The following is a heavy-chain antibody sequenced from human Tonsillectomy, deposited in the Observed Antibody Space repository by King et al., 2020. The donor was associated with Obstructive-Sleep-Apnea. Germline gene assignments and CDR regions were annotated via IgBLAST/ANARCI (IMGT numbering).Heavy chain of an antibody. J-gene: IGHJ4*02. D-gene: IGHD3-10*01. CDR3: ARSPLRLVRPKYYFDF. CDR2: IYWSDET. V-gene: IGHV2-5*01. CDR1: GFSLTSSEVG. Sequence: TLKESGPTLVKPTQTLTLTCTFSGFSLTSSEVGVGWIRQPPGKAPEWLALIYWSDETRYSPSLRSRLTVTKGTSKNQVVFTMTDMDPVETATYYCARSPLRLVRPKYYFDFWGQGALVTVSS.